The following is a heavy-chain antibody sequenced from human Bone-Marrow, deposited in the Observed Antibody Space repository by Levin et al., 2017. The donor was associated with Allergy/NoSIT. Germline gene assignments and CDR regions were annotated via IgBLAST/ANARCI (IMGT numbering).Heavy chain of an antibody. CDR1: DGSFSGYY. CDR3: ARGRDYCSGDGCRRVHWYFDL. CDR2: STQTGVT. J-gene: IGHJ2*01. V-gene: IGHV4-34*01. Sequence: SETLSLTCAVYDGSFSGYYWSWIRQPPGKGLEWIGESTQTGVTNYNPSLKGRVTISVDTTNNQFSRKLKSMNAADTAVYYCARGRDYCSGDGCRRVHWYFDLWGRGTLVTVSS. D-gene: IGHD2-15*01.